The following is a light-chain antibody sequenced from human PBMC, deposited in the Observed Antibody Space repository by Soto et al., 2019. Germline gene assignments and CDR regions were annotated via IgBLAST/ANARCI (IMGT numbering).Light chain of an antibody. Sequence: DSQMTQSPSTLSASVGDRVTITCRASQSISSWLAWYQQKPGKAPNLLISKASTLQSGVPSRFSGSGSGTEFTLTISGLQPDDFATYYCQQYNIYPYTFGGGTKVDI. CDR2: KAS. V-gene: IGKV1-5*03. J-gene: IGKJ4*01. CDR3: QQYNIYPYT. CDR1: QSISSW.